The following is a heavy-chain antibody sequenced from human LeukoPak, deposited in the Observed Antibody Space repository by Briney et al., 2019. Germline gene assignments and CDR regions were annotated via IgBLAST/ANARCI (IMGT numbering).Heavy chain of an antibody. CDR2: VSDHGRDT. Sequence: GSLRLSCAASGFTFSNFGMRWVRQAPGRGLEWLSIVSDHGRDTFYADSVKGRFTISRDDSKNTLYLKMNSLRAEDSATYYCVKRVSYNSGSHFDYWGQGTLVTVSS. CDR3: VKRVSYNSGSHFDY. D-gene: IGHD3-10*01. J-gene: IGHJ4*02. CDR1: GFTFSNFG. V-gene: IGHV3-23*01.